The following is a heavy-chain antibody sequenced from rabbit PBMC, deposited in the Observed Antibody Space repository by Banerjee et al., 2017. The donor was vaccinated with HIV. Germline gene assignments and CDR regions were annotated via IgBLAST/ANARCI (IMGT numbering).Heavy chain of an antibody. CDR1: GFDFINYG. Sequence: QEQLVESGGGLVQPGGSLKLSCKASGFDFINYGVNWVRQAPGKGLEWIGYIDPVFGSKYYASWVNGRFTISSHNAQNTVDLQMNSLTAADTATYFCARDWTGGYTPYAIEFSLWGQGTLVTVS. V-gene: IGHV1S47*01. J-gene: IGHJ4*01. CDR2: IDPVFGSK. D-gene: IGHD6-1*01. CDR3: ARDWTGGYTPYAIEFSL.